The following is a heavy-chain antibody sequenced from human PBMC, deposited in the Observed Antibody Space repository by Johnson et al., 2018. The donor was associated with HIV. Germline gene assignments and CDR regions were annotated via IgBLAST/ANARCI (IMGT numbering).Heavy chain of an antibody. CDR2: IKQDGSEK. D-gene: IGHD2-15*01. Sequence: EVQLVESGGGLVQPGGSLRLYCAASGFTFSSYWMSWVRQAPGKGLEWVANIKQDGSEKYYVDSVKGRFTISRDNAKNSLYLQMNSLRAEDTAVYYCVRDPAFAAFDIWGQGTMVTVSS. CDR1: GFTFSSYW. J-gene: IGHJ3*02. V-gene: IGHV3-7*05. CDR3: VRDPAFAAFDI.